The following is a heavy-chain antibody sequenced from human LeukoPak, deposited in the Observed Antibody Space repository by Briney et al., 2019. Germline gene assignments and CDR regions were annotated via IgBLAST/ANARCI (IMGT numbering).Heavy chain of an antibody. Sequence: GGTLRLSCAASGFTFSSYGMSWVRQAPGKGLEWVSAISGSGGSTYYADSVKGRFTISRDNAKNSLYLQMNSLRAEDTAVYYCARENGVVITEWGQGTLVTVSS. CDR3: ARENGVVITE. J-gene: IGHJ4*02. V-gene: IGHV3-23*01. CDR2: ISGSGGST. D-gene: IGHD3-22*01. CDR1: GFTFSSYG.